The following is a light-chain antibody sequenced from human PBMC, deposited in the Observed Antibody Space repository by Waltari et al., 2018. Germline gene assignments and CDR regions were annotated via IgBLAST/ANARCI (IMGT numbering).Light chain of an antibody. J-gene: IGLJ2*01. Sequence: QSALTQPASVSGSPGQSITISCTGTSSDVGSYNSVSWYQDHPGQGPKVMIYDVSNRPSGVSARFSGSKSGNTVSLTISGLQAEDEADYYCSSQSSNNVVLFGGGTKLTVL. V-gene: IGLV2-14*03. CDR2: DVS. CDR1: SSDVGSYNS. CDR3: SSQSSNNVVL.